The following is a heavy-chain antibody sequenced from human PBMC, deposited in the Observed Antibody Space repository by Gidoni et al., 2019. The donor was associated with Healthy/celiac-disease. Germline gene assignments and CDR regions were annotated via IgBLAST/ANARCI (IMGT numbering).Heavy chain of an antibody. V-gene: IGHV3-30*18. Sequence: TFSSYGMHWVRQAPGKGLEWVAVISYDGSNKYYADSVKGRFTISRDNSKNTLYLQMNSLRAEDTAVYYCAKDRGLTIFGVVINMEDYGMDVWGQGTTVTVSS. D-gene: IGHD3-3*01. CDR3: AKDRGLTIFGVVINMEDYGMDV. CDR1: TFSSYG. CDR2: ISYDGSNK. J-gene: IGHJ6*02.